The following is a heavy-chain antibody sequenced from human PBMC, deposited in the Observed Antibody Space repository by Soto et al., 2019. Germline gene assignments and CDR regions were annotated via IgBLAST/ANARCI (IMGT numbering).Heavy chain of an antibody. D-gene: IGHD3-16*01. Sequence: SETLSLTCTVSGGSVSSGSYYWSWIRQPPGKGLEWIGYIYYSGSTNYNPSLKSRVTISVDTSKNQFSLKLSSVTAADTAVYYCARESSALGFDYWGQGTLVTVSS. V-gene: IGHV4-61*01. CDR1: GGSVSSGSYY. CDR2: IYYSGST. CDR3: ARESSALGFDY. J-gene: IGHJ4*02.